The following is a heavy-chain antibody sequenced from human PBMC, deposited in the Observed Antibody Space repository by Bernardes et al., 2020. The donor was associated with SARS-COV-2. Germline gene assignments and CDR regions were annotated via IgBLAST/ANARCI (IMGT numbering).Heavy chain of an antibody. CDR3: TTSLSLIVVVYAFDI. V-gene: IGHV1-24*01. CDR1: GYTLSDLY. J-gene: IGHJ3*02. Sequence: ASVKVSCKVSGYTLSDLYMHWVRQAPGKGLEWMGSFDPEDGEAIYAQKFLGRVTMTADTSTYTSYMELSSLRSDDTAVYYCTTSLSLIVVVYAFDIWGQGTTVIVSS. D-gene: IGHD3-22*01. CDR2: FDPEDGEA.